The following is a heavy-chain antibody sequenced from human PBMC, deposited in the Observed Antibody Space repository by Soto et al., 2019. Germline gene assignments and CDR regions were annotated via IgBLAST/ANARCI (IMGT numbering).Heavy chain of an antibody. Sequence: PSETLSLTCAVSGGSISSGGYSWSWIRQPPGKGLEWIGYIYHSGSTYYNPSLKSRVSISADTSKNQFSLRMNSMIAADTAVYYCARADPAASVGYWGQGTLVTVSS. D-gene: IGHD2-2*01. CDR1: GGSISSGGYS. V-gene: IGHV4-30-2*01. J-gene: IGHJ4*02. CDR2: IYHSGST. CDR3: ARADPAASVGY.